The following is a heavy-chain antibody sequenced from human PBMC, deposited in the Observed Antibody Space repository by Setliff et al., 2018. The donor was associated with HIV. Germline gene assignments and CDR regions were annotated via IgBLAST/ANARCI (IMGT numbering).Heavy chain of an antibody. V-gene: IGHV4-34*01. J-gene: IGHJ5*02. Sequence: SETLSLTCAIYGGSLSGHYWTWIRHAPGKGLEWIGKIIHSGSTNYNPSLKSRVTISLDTSENQFSLRLTSVTAADTALYYCARGQDWFDPWGQGTLVTVSS. CDR1: GGSLSGHY. CDR3: ARGQDWFDP. CDR2: IIHSGST.